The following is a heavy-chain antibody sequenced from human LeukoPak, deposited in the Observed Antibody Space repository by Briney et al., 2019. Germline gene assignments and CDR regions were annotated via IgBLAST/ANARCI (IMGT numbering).Heavy chain of an antibody. D-gene: IGHD2/OR15-2a*01. CDR3: ARGVSNLTLSLDY. J-gene: IGHJ4*02. CDR1: GGTFSSYA. V-gene: IGHV1-69*05. Sequence: ASVKVSCKASGGTFSSYAISWVRQAPGQGLEWMGRIIPIFGTANYAQKFQGRVTITTDESTSTAYMELSSLRSEDTAVYYCARGVSNLTLSLDYWGQGTLVTVSS. CDR2: IIPIFGTA.